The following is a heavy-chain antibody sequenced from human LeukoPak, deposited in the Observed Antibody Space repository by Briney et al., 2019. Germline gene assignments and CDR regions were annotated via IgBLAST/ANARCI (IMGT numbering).Heavy chain of an antibody. V-gene: IGHV1-8*02. CDR2: MNPNSGNT. CDR3: ARVPYYYYYGMDV. CDR1: GYTFTGYY. J-gene: IGHJ6*02. Sequence: GASVKVSCKASGYTFTGYYMHWVRQAPGQGLEWMGWMNPNSGNTGYAQKFQGRVTMTRNTSISTAYMELSSLRSEDTAVYYCARVPYYYYYGMDVWGQGTTVTVSS.